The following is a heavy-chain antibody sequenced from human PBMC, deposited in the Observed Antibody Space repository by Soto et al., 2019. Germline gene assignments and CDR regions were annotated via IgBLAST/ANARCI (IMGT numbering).Heavy chain of an antibody. V-gene: IGHV3-23*01. CDR3: ARSYCSGGSCYGYFDS. Sequence: EVQLLESGGGMAQPGGSLRLSCAASGFTFSNYAMSWVRQAPGKGLEWVSVIRQTTGKIHYADSVKGRFTISRDNSNSTLYLQRSSLRAEDTAIYFCARSYCSGGSCYGYFDSWGQGTLVAVSS. J-gene: IGHJ4*02. CDR1: GFTFSNYA. D-gene: IGHD2-15*01. CDR2: IRQTTGKI.